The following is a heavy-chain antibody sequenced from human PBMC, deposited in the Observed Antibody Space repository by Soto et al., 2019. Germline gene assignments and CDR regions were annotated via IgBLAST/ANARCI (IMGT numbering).Heavy chain of an antibody. CDR2: IYYSGST. J-gene: IGHJ5*02. CDR1: GGSISSGDYY. CDR3: ARGLRFLEWLLSNWSDP. Sequence: SETLSLTCTVSGGSISSGDYYWSWIRQPPGKGLEWIGYIYYSGSTYYNPSLKSRVTISVDTSKNQFSLKLSSVTAADTAVYYCARGLRFLEWLLSNWSDPWGQGTLVTVSS. D-gene: IGHD3-3*01. V-gene: IGHV4-30-4*01.